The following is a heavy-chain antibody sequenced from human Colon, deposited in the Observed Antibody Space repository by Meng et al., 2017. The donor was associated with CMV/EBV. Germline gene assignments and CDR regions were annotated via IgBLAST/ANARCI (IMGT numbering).Heavy chain of an antibody. D-gene: IGHD3-3*01. CDR1: GFTFSSYW. Sequence: GESLKISCSASGFTFSSYWIHWVRQVPGKGLVWVSRINSDGSRTMYADSVKGRFNISRDNAKNTVYLQMNSLRAEDTAVYYCARSLTIFDSPDYWGQGTLVTVSS. V-gene: IGHV3-74*03. J-gene: IGHJ4*02. CDR3: ARSLTIFDSPDY. CDR2: INSDGSRT.